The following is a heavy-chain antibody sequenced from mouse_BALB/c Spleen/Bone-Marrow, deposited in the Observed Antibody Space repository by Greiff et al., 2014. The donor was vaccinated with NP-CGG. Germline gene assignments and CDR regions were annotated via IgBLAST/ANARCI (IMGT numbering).Heavy chain of an antibody. CDR3: AREVLRDYFDY. D-gene: IGHD1-1*01. Sequence: EVKLMESGEGLVKPGGSLKLSCAASGFAFSSYDMSWVRQTPEKRLEWVAYISSGGGSTYYPDTVKGGFTISRDNAKNTLYLQMSSLKSEDTAMYYCAREVLRDYFDYWGQGTTLTVYS. CDR1: GFAFSSYD. CDR2: ISSGGGST. V-gene: IGHV5-12-1*01. J-gene: IGHJ2*01.